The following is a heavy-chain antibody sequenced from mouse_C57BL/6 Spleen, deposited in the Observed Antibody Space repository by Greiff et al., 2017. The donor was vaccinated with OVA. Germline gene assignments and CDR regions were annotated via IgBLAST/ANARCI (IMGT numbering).Heavy chain of an antibody. CDR1: GYTFTSYW. V-gene: IGHV1-52*01. CDR3: AREPVYYGSSPYWCFDV. CDR2: IDPSDSET. D-gene: IGHD1-1*01. J-gene: IGHJ1*03. Sequence: QVQLQQPGAELVRPGSSVKLSCKASGYTFTSYWMHWVKQRPIQGLEWIGNIDPSDSETHYNQKFKDKATLTVDKSSSTAYMQLSSLTSEDSAVYYCAREPVYYGSSPYWCFDVWGTGTTVTVSS.